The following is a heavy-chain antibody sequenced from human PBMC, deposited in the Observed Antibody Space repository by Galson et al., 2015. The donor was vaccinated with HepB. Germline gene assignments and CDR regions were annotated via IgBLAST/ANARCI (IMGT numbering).Heavy chain of an antibody. CDR2: ISYDGSNK. CDR3: ATGGHYYDSSGMSGMDV. Sequence: SLRLSCAASGFTFSSYAMHWVRQAPGKGLEWVAVISYDGSNKYYADSVKGRFTISRDNSKNTLYLQMNSLRAEDTAVYYCATGGHYYDSSGMSGMDVWGQGTTVTVSS. J-gene: IGHJ6*02. V-gene: IGHV3-30-3*01. CDR1: GFTFSSYA. D-gene: IGHD3-22*01.